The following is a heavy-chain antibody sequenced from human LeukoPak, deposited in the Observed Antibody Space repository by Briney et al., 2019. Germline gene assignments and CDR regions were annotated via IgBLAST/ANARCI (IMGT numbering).Heavy chain of an antibody. CDR3: ARDYQGLHY. J-gene: IGHJ4*02. CDR2: IETDGKSA. Sequence: GXSLRLSCAVSGLTLSSYRMHWVRQAPGKGLVWVSAIETDGKSATYADSVKGRFTISRDNAKNTLYLQMNSLRAEDTAVYFCARDYQGLHYWGQGTLVTVSS. CDR1: GLTLSSYR. D-gene: IGHD3-16*02. V-gene: IGHV3-74*01.